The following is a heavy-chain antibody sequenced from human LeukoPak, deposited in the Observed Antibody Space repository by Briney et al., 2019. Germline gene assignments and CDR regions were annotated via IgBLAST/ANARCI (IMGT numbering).Heavy chain of an antibody. D-gene: IGHD1-7*01. CDR3: TRARNYAFDY. J-gene: IGHJ4*02. V-gene: IGHV4-59*01. Sequence: PSETLSLTCTVSGGSISSYYWSWIRQPPGKGLEWIGYIYYSGSTNYNPSLKSRVTISVDTSKNQFSLKLSSVTAADTAVYFCTRARNYAFDYWGQGTLVTVSS. CDR1: GGSISSYY. CDR2: IYYSGST.